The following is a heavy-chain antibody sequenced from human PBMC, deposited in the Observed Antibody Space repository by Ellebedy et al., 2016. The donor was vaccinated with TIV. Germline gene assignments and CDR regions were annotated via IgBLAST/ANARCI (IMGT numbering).Heavy chain of an antibody. CDR1: GGSISSGGYY. CDR2: IYYSGST. D-gene: IGHD2-15*01. Sequence: SETLSLTCTVSGGSISSGGYYWSWIRQHPGKGLEWIGYIYYSGSTYYNPSLKSLVTISVDTSKNQFSLKLSSVTAADTAVYYCARGVRCSGGSCYSARLTNWFDPWGQGTLVTVSS. J-gene: IGHJ5*02. V-gene: IGHV4-31*01. CDR3: ARGVRCSGGSCYSARLTNWFDP.